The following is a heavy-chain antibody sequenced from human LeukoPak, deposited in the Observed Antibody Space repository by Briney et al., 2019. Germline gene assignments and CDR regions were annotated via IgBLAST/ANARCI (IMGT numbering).Heavy chain of an antibody. J-gene: IGHJ4*02. CDR2: IYYSGST. D-gene: IGHD2-21*02. CDR3: ASSPAYCGGDCYTFDY. V-gene: IGHV4-30-4*01. CDR1: GGSISSGDYY. Sequence: TSETLSLTCTVSGGSISSGDYYWSWIRQPPGKGLEWIGYIYYSGSTYYNPSLKSRVTISVDTSKNQFSLKLSSVTAADTAVYYCASSPAYCGGDCYTFDYWGQGTLVTVSS.